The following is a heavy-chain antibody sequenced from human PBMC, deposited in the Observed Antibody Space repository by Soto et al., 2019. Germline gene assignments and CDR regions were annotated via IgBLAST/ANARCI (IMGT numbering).Heavy chain of an antibody. CDR1: GYSFTDYW. CDR2: IYPGDSDT. J-gene: IGHJ4*02. CDR3: ARHDEMATIYGY. D-gene: IGHD5-12*01. Sequence: PGESLKISCKGSGYSFTDYWIGWVRQMPGKGLEWTGIIYPGDSDTRYNPSFQGRVTISADKSISTAYLQWSSLKASDTAMYYCARHDEMATIYGYWGQGTLVTVSS. V-gene: IGHV5-51*01.